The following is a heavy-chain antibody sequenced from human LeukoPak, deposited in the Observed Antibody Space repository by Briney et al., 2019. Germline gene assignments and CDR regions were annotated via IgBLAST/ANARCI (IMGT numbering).Heavy chain of an antibody. CDR1: GGSFSGYY. J-gene: IGHJ4*02. V-gene: IGHV4-34*01. CDR2: INHSGST. Sequence: SETLSLTCAVYGGSFSGYYWSWIRQPPGKGLEWIGEINHSGSTNYNPSLKSRVTISVDTSKNQSSLKLSSVTAADTAVYYCASRRGEFDYWGQGTLVTVSS. D-gene: IGHD4-17*01. CDR3: ASRRGEFDY.